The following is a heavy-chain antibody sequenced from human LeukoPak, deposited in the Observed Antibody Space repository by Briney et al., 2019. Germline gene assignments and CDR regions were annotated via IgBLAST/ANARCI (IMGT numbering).Heavy chain of an antibody. Sequence: GGSLRLSCAASGFSFSNFWMHWVRQVPGKGLVWVSRFSSDGSDTIYADSVKGRFTISRDNAKNTLYLQMNSLRAEDTAVYYCARRVVVPAAPYYFDYWGQGTLVTVSS. V-gene: IGHV3-74*01. J-gene: IGHJ4*02. CDR3: ARRVVVPAAPYYFDY. CDR1: GFSFSNFW. D-gene: IGHD2-2*01. CDR2: FSSDGSDT.